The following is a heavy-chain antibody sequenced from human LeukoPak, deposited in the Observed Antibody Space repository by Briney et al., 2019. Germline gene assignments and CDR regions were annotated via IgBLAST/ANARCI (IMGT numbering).Heavy chain of an antibody. V-gene: IGHV4-30-4*07. CDR2: IYYSGST. CDR3: ARGLKYSSSSVDY. Sequence: SQTLSLTCAVSGGSICSGGYSWSWIRQPPGKGLEWIGYIYYSGSTYYNPSLKSRVTISVDTSKNQFSLKLSSVTAADTAVYYCARGLKYSSSSVDYWGQGTLVTVSS. D-gene: IGHD6-6*01. CDR1: GGSICSGGYS. J-gene: IGHJ4*02.